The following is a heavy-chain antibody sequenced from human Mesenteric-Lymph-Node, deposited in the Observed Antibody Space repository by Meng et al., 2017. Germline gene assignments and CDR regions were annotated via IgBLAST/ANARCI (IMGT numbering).Heavy chain of an antibody. CDR2: ISGSGGST. CDR3: AREQWLVRNFDY. J-gene: IGHJ4*02. Sequence: GGSLRLSCAASGFTFSSYAMSWVRQAPGKGLEWVSAISGSGGSTYYADSVKGRFTISRDNAKNSLYLQMNSLRAEDTAVYYCAREQWLVRNFDYWGQGTLVTGAS. CDR1: GFTFSSYA. V-gene: IGHV3-23*01. D-gene: IGHD6-19*01.